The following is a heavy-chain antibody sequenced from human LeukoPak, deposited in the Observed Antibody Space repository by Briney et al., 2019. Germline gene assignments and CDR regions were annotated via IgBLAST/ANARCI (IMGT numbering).Heavy chain of an antibody. CDR1: GGSISGYY. J-gene: IGHJ4*02. D-gene: IGHD5-18*01. V-gene: IGHV4-59*08. CDR3: ARHGGYSYGPNY. Sequence: PSETLSLTCTVSGGSISGYYWSWIRQPPGKGLEWIGYIYYSGSTNYNPSLKSRVTISVDTSKNQFSLKLSSVTAADTAVYYCARHGGYSYGPNYWGQGTLVTVSS. CDR2: IYYSGST.